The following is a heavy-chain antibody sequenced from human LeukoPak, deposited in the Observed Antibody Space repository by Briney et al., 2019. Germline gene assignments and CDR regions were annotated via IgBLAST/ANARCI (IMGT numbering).Heavy chain of an antibody. CDR1: GYTFTSYY. CDR2: INPNSGGT. Sequence: ASVKVSCKASGYTFTSYYMHWVRQAPGQGLEWMGRINPNSGGTNYAQKFQGRVTMTRDTSISTAYMELSRLRSDDTAVYYCAMYSSGRYYFDYWGQGTLVTVSS. J-gene: IGHJ4*02. CDR3: AMYSSGRYYFDY. D-gene: IGHD6-19*01. V-gene: IGHV1-2*06.